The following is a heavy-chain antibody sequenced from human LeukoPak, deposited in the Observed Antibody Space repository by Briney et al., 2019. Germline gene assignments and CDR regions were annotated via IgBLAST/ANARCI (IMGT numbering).Heavy chain of an antibody. CDR1: GFTFTTYF. J-gene: IGHJ3*02. Sequence: LWASVKVSCKASGFTFTTYFMHWVRQAPGQGLEWMGKINPSGDTATYTQRFQGRVTMTRDTSTSTVYMELSSLRSEDTAVYYCARDRNGDQRANAFDIWGQGTMVTVSS. V-gene: IGHV1-46*01. CDR2: INPSGDTA. CDR3: ARDRNGDQRANAFDI. D-gene: IGHD2-21*02.